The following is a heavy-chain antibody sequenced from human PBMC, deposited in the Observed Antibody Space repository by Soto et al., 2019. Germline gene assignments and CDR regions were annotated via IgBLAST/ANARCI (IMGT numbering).Heavy chain of an antibody. J-gene: IGHJ6*02. V-gene: IGHV1-18*01. CDR2: ISAYNGNT. CDR3: ARVSAVAAVIGYYGMDV. CDR1: GYTFTSYG. Sequence: GASVKVSCRASGYTFTSYGISWVRQAPGQGLEWMGWISAYNGNTNYAQKLQGRVTMTTDTSTSTAYMELRSLRSDDTAVYYCARVSAVAAVIGYYGMDVWGQGTTVTVSS. D-gene: IGHD6-19*01.